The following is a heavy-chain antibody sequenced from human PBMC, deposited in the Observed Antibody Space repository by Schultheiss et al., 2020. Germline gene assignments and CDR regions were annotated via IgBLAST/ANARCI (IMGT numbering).Heavy chain of an antibody. D-gene: IGHD6-19*01. Sequence: SQTLSLTCTVSGGSISSGGYYWSWIRQHPGKGLEWIGYIYYSGSTNYNPSLKSRVTISVDTSKNQFSLKLSSVTAADTAVYYCARGYGSVAAPFDYWGQGTLVTVSS. V-gene: IGHV4-31*03. CDR1: GGSISSGGYY. CDR3: ARGYGSVAAPFDY. J-gene: IGHJ4*02. CDR2: IYYSGST.